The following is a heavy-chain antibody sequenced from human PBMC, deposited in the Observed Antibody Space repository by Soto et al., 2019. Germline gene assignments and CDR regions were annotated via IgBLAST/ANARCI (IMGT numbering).Heavy chain of an antibody. CDR3: ATLYDIGDSGSVDF. J-gene: IGHJ4*02. Sequence: QVQLQESGPGLVKPSETLSLTCSVSGVSVSSGAYYWNWVRQPPGKGLEWIGYIHHSGSVYYSPSLTSRLVISLDKSKNQFSLTLSSVTAADTAVYYCATLYDIGDSGSVDFWGQGTLVTVSS. D-gene: IGHD2-21*01. V-gene: IGHV4-30-4*01. CDR2: IHHSGSV. CDR1: GVSVSSGAYY.